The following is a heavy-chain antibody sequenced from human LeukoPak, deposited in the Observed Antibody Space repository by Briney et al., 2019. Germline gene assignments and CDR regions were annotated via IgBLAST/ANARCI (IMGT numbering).Heavy chain of an antibody. J-gene: IGHJ4*02. CDR2: IIPIFGTA. D-gene: IGHD4-23*01. CDR1: GYTFTSYG. V-gene: IGHV1-69*13. CDR3: ARRSYGGKSPFDY. Sequence: SVKVSCKASGYTFTSYGISWVRQAPGQGLEWMGEIIPIFGTANYAQKFQGRVTITADESTSTAYMELSSLRSEDTALYYCARRSYGGKSPFDYWGQGTLVTVSS.